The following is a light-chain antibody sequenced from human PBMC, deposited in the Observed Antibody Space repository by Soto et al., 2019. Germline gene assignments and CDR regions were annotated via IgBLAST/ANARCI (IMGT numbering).Light chain of an antibody. V-gene: IGLV2-14*01. Sequence: QSALTQPASVSESPGQSITISCTGTSSDIGVSTFVSWYQQHPGKAPELIIYEVSDRPSGVSHRFSGSKSGNTASLTISGLQAEDEADYYCSSYTTGHTIVFGGGTQLTVL. CDR2: EVS. J-gene: IGLJ2*01. CDR3: SSYTTGHTIV. CDR1: SSDIGVSTF.